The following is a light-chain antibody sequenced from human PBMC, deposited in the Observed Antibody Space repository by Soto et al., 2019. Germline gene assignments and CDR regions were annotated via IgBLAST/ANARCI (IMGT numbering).Light chain of an antibody. CDR2: DVN. V-gene: IGLV2-14*03. J-gene: IGLJ2*01. Sequence: QSALTQPASVSGSPGQSITISCTGTSSDVGGYKYVSWYQQHPGKAPKLMIYDVNSRPSGVSDRFSGSKSGNTASLTISGLQAEDEADYYCSSYSGSSTLVVFGGGTKVTVL. CDR3: SSYSGSSTLVV. CDR1: SSDVGGYKY.